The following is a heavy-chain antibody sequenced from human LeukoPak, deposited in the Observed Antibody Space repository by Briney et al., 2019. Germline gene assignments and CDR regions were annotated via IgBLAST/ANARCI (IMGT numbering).Heavy chain of an antibody. CDR1: GFTFSSYA. CDR3: ARDYRGYSYGYFDY. Sequence: GGSLRLSCAASGFTFSSYAMHWVRQAPGKGLEWVAVISYDGSNKYYADFVKGRFTISRDNSKNTLYLQMNSLRAEDTAVYYCARDYRGYSYGYFDYWGQGTLVTVSS. J-gene: IGHJ4*02. V-gene: IGHV3-30-3*01. D-gene: IGHD5-18*01. CDR2: ISYDGSNK.